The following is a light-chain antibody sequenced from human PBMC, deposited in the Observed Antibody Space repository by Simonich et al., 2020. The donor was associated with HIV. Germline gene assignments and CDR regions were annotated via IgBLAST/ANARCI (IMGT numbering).Light chain of an antibody. V-gene: IGLV2-14*03. Sequence: QSALTQPASGSGSPGQSITISCTGTSSEVDGYTYVYWSQHPPGKAPKLMIYDVSDRPSGVSNRFSGSKAGNTASLTISGLQAEDEADYYCSSYAGSNVWVFGGGTKLSVL. CDR2: DVS. CDR3: SSYAGSNVWV. J-gene: IGLJ3*02. CDR1: SSEVDGYTY.